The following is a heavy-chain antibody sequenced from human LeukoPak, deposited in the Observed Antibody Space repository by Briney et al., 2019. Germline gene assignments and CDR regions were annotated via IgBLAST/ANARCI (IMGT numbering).Heavy chain of an antibody. D-gene: IGHD3-22*01. CDR1: GGTFSSYA. Sequence: ASVTVSCKASGGTFSSYAISWVRQAPGQGLEWMGRIIPILGIANYAQKFQGRVTITADKSTSTAYMELSSLRSEDTAVYYCARGGPVNAYYYDSSGYFSCDYWGQGTLVTVSS. CDR3: ARGGPVNAYYYDSSGYFSCDY. J-gene: IGHJ4*02. CDR2: IIPILGIA. V-gene: IGHV1-69*04.